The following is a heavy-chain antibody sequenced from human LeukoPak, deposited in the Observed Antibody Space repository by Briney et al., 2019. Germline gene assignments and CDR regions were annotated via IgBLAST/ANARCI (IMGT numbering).Heavy chain of an antibody. D-gene: IGHD1-14*01. CDR3: ARVGPETAFDY. CDR1: GFTLSSFS. CDR2: INYKGGTT. V-gene: IGHV3-64*02. Sequence: PGGSLRLSCAASGFTLSSFSMHWVRQSPGRGLEYVSAINYKGGTTYYADSVKGRITISRDNSKNTLYLQMASLRGEDMAVYYCARVGPETAFDYWGQGTLVTVSS. J-gene: IGHJ4*02.